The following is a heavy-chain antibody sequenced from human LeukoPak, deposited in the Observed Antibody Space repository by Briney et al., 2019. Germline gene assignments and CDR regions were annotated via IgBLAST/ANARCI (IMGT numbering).Heavy chain of an antibody. D-gene: IGHD3-3*01. CDR1: GGSISSYY. J-gene: IGHJ5*02. V-gene: IGHV4-59*05. CDR3: ASQYYDFPGP. CDR2: IYYSGST. Sequence: PSETLSLTCTVSGGSISSYYWSWIRQPAGKGLEWIGRIYYSGSTYYNPSLKSRVTISVDTSKNQFSLKLSSVTAADTAVYYCASQYYDFPGPWGQGTLVTVSS.